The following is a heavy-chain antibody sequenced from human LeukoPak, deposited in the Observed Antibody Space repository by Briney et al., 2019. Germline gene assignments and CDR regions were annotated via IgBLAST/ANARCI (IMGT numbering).Heavy chain of an antibody. J-gene: IGHJ4*02. V-gene: IGHV3-23*01. CDR2: ISGSGGAT. CDR3: AKGDYCGGDCYSL. Sequence: GGSLRLSCAASGFTFSSYAMSWVRQAPGKGLEWVSAISGSGGATYYADSVKGRSTISRDNSKNTLYLQLNSLRAEDTAVYYCAKGDYCGGDCYSLWGQGTLVIVSS. CDR1: GFTFSSYA. D-gene: IGHD2-21*02.